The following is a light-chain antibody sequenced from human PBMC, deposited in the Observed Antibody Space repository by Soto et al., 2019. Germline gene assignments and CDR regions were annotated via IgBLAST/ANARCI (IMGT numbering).Light chain of an antibody. CDR1: QRNSSY. Sequence: DIQLTQSPASLSVPVGDCVTIACRARQRNSSYLNWYQQKPGKDPKLLIYAATSLQSGVPSRLSGSGTRTDFTLTISNLQPKDFATYYCQQSYSTRRPFGPGTKVDIK. J-gene: IGKJ3*01. CDR3: QQSYSTRRP. CDR2: AAT. V-gene: IGKV1-39*01.